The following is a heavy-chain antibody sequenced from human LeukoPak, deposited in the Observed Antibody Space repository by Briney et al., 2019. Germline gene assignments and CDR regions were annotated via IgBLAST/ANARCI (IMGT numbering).Heavy chain of an antibody. D-gene: IGHD6-19*01. Sequence: GGSLRLSCAASGFTFNRRGMHWVRQAPGKGLEWVAFIRYDGSNKYYADSVKGRFTISRDNSKNTLYLQMNSLRAEDTAVYYCAKVIAVAGTVGFDYWGQGTLVTVSS. CDR3: AKVIAVAGTVGFDY. J-gene: IGHJ4*02. CDR2: IRYDGSNK. V-gene: IGHV3-30*02. CDR1: GFTFNRRG.